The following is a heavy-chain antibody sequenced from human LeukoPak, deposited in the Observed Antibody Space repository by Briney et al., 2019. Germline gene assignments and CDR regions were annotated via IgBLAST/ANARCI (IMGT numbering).Heavy chain of an antibody. CDR2: TYYSGST. CDR1: GGSISSGDYY. D-gene: IGHD6-13*01. J-gene: IGHJ4*02. V-gene: IGHV4-30-4*01. Sequence: SETLSLTCTVSGGSISSGDYYWSWIRQPPGKGLEWIGYTYYSGSTYYNPSLKSRVTISVDTSKNQFSLKLSSVTAADTAVYYCARESSSGIAAANYWGQGTLVTVSS. CDR3: ARESSSGIAAANY.